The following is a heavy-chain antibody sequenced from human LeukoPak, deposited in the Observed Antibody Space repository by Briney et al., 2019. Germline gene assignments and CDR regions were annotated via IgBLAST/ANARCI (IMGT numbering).Heavy chain of an antibody. D-gene: IGHD1-26*01. J-gene: IGHJ6*03. V-gene: IGHV4-59*01. Sequence: PSETLSLTCTVSGGSISSYYWSWIRQPPGKGLEWIGYIYYSGSTNYNPSLKSRVTISVDTSKNQFSLKLSSVTAADTAVYYCASSELTYYYYYYMDVWGKGTTVTVSS. CDR2: IYYSGST. CDR1: GGSISSYY. CDR3: ASSELTYYYYYYMDV.